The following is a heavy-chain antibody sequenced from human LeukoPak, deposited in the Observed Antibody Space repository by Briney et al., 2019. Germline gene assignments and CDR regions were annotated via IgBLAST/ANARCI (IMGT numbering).Heavy chain of an antibody. J-gene: IGHJ3*02. CDR3: TTGGDVIVAGTRAFDI. Sequence: GGSLRLSCAASGFTFSNAWMSWVRQAPGKGLEWVGRIKSEIDGGAKDYAAPVQGRFTISRDNSQATLYLQMNSLKTEDTAVYYCTTGGDVIVAGTRAFDIWGQGTMVTVSS. V-gene: IGHV3-15*01. CDR2: IKSEIDGGAK. D-gene: IGHD5-12*01. CDR1: GFTFSNAW.